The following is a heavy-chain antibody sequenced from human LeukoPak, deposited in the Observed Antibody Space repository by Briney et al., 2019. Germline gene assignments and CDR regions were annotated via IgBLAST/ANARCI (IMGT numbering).Heavy chain of an antibody. D-gene: IGHD2-21*02. V-gene: IGHV3-23*01. CDR1: GFTFSSYA. CDR3: ARYCSGGCYSGVDF. Sequence: GGSLRLSCAASGFTFSSYAMTWVRQAPGKGLEWVSTISTTDTYYAESVKGRFTISRDNSKNTLYLQLNSLRAEDTAVYFCARYCSGGCYSGVDFWGQGTLVTVSS. CDR2: ISTTDT. J-gene: IGHJ4*02.